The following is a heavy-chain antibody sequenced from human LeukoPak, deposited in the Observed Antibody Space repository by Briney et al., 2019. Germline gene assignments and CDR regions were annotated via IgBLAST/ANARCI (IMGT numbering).Heavy chain of an antibody. D-gene: IGHD1-26*01. Sequence: TGGSLRLSCAASGFTFSSYGMHWVRQAPGKGLEWVAVIWYDGSNKYYADSVKGRFTISRDNSKNTLYLQMNSLRAEDTAVYYCARDIVGAPNYYFDYWGQGTLVTVSS. CDR3: ARDIVGAPNYYFDY. J-gene: IGHJ4*02. CDR2: IWYDGSNK. CDR1: GFTFSSYG. V-gene: IGHV3-33*01.